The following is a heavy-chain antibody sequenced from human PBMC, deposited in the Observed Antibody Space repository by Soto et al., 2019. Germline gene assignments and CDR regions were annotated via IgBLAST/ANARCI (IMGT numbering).Heavy chain of an antibody. CDR2: IHRVENSKYSDST. Sequence: GGSLRLSCAASGFAVRTNDMSWVRQAPGKGLEWIALIHRVENSKYSDSTYYADSVRDRFTISRDNSKNTVDLQMNDLSAEDTAMYYCARDGSGPFDYWGQGSLVTVSS. V-gene: IGHV3-66*01. J-gene: IGHJ4*02. CDR1: GFAVRTND. CDR3: ARDGSGPFDY. D-gene: IGHD6-19*01.